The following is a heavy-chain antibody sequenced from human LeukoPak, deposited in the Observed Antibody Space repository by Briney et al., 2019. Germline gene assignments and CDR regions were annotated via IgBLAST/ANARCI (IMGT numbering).Heavy chain of an antibody. CDR3: ARDLFYSVSGTYYNVGRVFNY. J-gene: IGHJ4*02. Sequence: ASVKVSCKASGFTFTGYYMHWVRQAPGQGLEWMEWINPNSGGTNYAQKFQGRVTMTRDTSITTAYMELTSLRSDDTAVYYCARDLFYSVSGTYYNVGRVFNYWGQGTLVTVSS. V-gene: IGHV1-2*02. D-gene: IGHD3-10*01. CDR1: GFTFTGYY. CDR2: INPNSGGT.